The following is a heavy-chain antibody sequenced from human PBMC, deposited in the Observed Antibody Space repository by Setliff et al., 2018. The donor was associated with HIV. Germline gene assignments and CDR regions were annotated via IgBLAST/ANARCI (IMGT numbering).Heavy chain of an antibody. V-gene: IGHV4-61*02. D-gene: IGHD3-16*01. Sequence: SETLSLTCTVSGGSISRGNHFWTWIRQPAGKGLGWIGRIYTNGSTNYNPSIKSRATIAVDTSNNQFSLEMTSVTASDTAVYYCARAGEYYDSRNYLTRGPTAFDVWGQGTVVTVSS. CDR3: ARAGEYYDSRNYLTRGPTAFDV. J-gene: IGHJ3*01. CDR2: IYTNGST. CDR1: GGSISRGNHF.